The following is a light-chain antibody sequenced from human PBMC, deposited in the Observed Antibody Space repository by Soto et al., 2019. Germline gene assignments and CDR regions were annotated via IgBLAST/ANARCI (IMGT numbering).Light chain of an antibody. V-gene: IGLV2-8*01. J-gene: IGLJ2*01. CDR3: SSYAGTKNVVV. CDR2: QVN. Sequence: QSVLTQPPSASGSPGQSVTISCTGTSSDVGGYNYVSWYQQHPGKAPKRMIFQVNKRPSGVPDRFSGSKSDNTASLTVSGRQAEDEADYYCSSYAGTKNVVVFGGGTKLTVL. CDR1: SSDVGGYNY.